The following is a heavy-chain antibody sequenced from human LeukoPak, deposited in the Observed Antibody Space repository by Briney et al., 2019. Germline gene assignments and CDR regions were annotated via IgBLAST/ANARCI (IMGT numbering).Heavy chain of an antibody. CDR1: GGSISSGGYY. J-gene: IGHJ4*02. Sequence: KTSETLSLTCTVSGGSISSGGYYWSRIRQPPGRGLEWIGYIYHSGSTYYNPSLKSRVTISVDRSKNQFSLKLSSVTAADTAVYYCASQGGHYWGQGTLVTVSS. CDR2: IYHSGST. V-gene: IGHV4-30-2*01. CDR3: ASQGGHY.